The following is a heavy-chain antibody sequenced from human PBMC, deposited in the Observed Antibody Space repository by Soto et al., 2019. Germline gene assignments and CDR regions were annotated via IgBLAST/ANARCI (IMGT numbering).Heavy chain of an antibody. Sequence: PSETLSLTCTVSGGSISSGGYYWSWIRQHPGKGLEWIGYIYYSGSTHYNPSLKSRVTISVDTSKNQFSLKLSSVTAADTAVYYCARGGFSDTAWDYWGQGTLVTVSS. CDR3: ARGGFSDTAWDY. CDR1: GGSISSGGYY. CDR2: IYYSGST. D-gene: IGHD5-18*01. V-gene: IGHV4-31*03. J-gene: IGHJ4*02.